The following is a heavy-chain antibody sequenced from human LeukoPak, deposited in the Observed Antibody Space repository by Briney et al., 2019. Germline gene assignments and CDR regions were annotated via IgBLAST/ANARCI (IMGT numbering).Heavy chain of an antibody. D-gene: IGHD1-26*01. CDR1: GFSFSSYG. V-gene: IGHV3-30*03. CDR2: ISYDGSNK. CDR3: ARDRSTTAVDY. J-gene: IGHJ4*02. Sequence: GGSLRLSCAASGFSFSSYGMHWVRQAPGKGLEWVAVISYDGSNKYYADSVKGRFTISRDNSKNTLYLQINGLRAEDTAVYYCARDRSTTAVDYWGQGTLVTVSS.